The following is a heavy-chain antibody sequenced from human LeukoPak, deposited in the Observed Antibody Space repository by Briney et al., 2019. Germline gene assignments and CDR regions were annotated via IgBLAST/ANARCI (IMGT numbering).Heavy chain of an antibody. D-gene: IGHD3-9*01. Sequence: PGGSLRLSCAASGFPFSSYEMNWVRQAPGKGLEWVSYISSSGNAIYYADSVKGRFTISRDNAKNSLYLQMNSLRAEDTAVYYCARGLRYFDWLSPYFDYWGQGTLVTVSS. J-gene: IGHJ4*02. CDR2: ISSSGNAI. CDR1: GFPFSSYE. CDR3: ARGLRYFDWLSPYFDY. V-gene: IGHV3-48*03.